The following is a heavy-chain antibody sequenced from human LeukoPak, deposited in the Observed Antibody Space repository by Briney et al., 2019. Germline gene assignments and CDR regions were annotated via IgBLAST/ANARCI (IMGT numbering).Heavy chain of an antibody. V-gene: IGHV1-2*04. CDR3: ARVDSSSWSDYFDY. D-gene: IGHD6-13*01. CDR1: GYTFTGYY. J-gene: IGHJ4*02. Sequence: AAVKVSCKASGYTFTGYYMHWVRQAPGQGLEWMGWINPNSGGTNYAQKFQGWVTMTRDTSISTAYMELSRLRSDDTAVYYCARVDSSSWSDYFDYWGQGTLVTVSS. CDR2: INPNSGGT.